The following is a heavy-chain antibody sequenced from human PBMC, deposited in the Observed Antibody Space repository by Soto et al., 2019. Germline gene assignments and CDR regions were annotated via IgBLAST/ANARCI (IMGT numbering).Heavy chain of an antibody. Sequence: PSETLSLTCAVSGYSISSGYYWGWIRQPPGKGLEWIGSIYHSGSTYYNPSLKSRVTISADTSKNQFSLKLSSVTAADTAVYYCARGGYCSGGSCSTLGDFDYWGQGTLVTVSS. J-gene: IGHJ4*02. V-gene: IGHV4-38-2*01. CDR3: ARGGYCSGGSCSTLGDFDY. CDR1: GYSISSGYY. D-gene: IGHD2-15*01. CDR2: IYHSGST.